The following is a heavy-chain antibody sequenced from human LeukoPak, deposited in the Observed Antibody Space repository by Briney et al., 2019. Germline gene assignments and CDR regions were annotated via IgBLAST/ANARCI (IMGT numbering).Heavy chain of an antibody. CDR2: VDPNSEGT. J-gene: IGHJ6*02. CDR3: ARLRFFYYGMDV. V-gene: IGHV1-2*02. CDR1: GYTFTDCY. Sequence: ASVKVSCKASGYTFTDCYIHWVRQVPGQGLEWMGWVDPNSEGTNYAQKFQGRVTMTRDTSISTAYMELSRLRSDDTAVYYCARLRFFYYGMDVWGQGTTVTVSS. D-gene: IGHD3-3*01.